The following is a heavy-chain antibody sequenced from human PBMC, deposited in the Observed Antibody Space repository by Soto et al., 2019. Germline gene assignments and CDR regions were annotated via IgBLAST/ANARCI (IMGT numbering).Heavy chain of an antibody. CDR2: ICHDGNT. CDR3: ARDAAVPGEADRFDY. V-gene: IGHV4-4*02. CDR1: CGSIKNNVL. J-gene: IGHJ4*02. D-gene: IGHD3-10*01. Sequence: AGTLSLTCTVTCGSIKNNVLWCWVCPPPGQGLEWLAEICHDGNTYYNPALQSRVTMSLDKSKNQFSLMLTSVTAADTAMYYCARDAAVPGEADRFDYWGQG.